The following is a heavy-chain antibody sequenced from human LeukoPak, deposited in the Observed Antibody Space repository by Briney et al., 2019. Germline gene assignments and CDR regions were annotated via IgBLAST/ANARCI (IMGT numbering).Heavy chain of an antibody. Sequence: SETLSFTCVVYGGSFSGYYWSWIRQPPGKGLEWIGEINHSGSTNYNPSLKSRVTISVDTSKNQFSLKLSSVTAADTAVYYCASHPIEATGFDYWGQGTLVTVSS. D-gene: IGHD1-26*01. CDR2: INHSGST. CDR3: ASHPIEATGFDY. CDR1: GGSFSGYY. J-gene: IGHJ4*02. V-gene: IGHV4-34*01.